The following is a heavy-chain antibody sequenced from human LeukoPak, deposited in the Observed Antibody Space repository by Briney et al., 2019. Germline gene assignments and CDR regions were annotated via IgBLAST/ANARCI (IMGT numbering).Heavy chain of an antibody. Sequence: ASVKVSCKASGYTFTGYYMHWVRQAPGQGLEWMGWINPNSGGTNYAQKFQGRVTMTRDTSISTAYMELSRLRSDDTAVYYCARLACSGGSCYSVAAFDYWGQGTLVTVSS. CDR2: INPNSGGT. D-gene: IGHD2-15*01. CDR3: ARLACSGGSCYSVAAFDY. J-gene: IGHJ4*02. V-gene: IGHV1-2*02. CDR1: GYTFTGYY.